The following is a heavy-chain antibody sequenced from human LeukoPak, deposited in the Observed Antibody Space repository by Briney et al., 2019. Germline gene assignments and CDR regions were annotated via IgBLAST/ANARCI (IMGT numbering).Heavy chain of an antibody. CDR2: INSSGNT. J-gene: IGHJ5*02. D-gene: IGHD3-3*01. CDR1: GGSFGSFY. CDR3: ATSTIFGMDSNYFGP. V-gene: IGHV4-4*07. Sequence: SETLSLTCTVSGGSFGSFYWSWIRQPAGKGLEWIGRINSSGNTRYNPSLQSRVTVSVDTSKNQFSLNLRSVTAADTAVYYCATSTIFGMDSNYFGPWGPRTLVTVSS.